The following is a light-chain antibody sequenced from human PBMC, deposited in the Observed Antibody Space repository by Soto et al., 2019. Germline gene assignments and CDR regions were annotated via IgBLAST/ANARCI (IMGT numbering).Light chain of an antibody. V-gene: IGKV1-27*01. CDR3: QNYNSAPPAGT. Sequence: DFQMTQSPSSLSASVGDRVTITCRASQGINNHLAWFQQKPGKVPKVLIYAASTLQSRVPSRFSGSGSGTDFTLTISRLQPEDVATYYCQNYNSAPPAGTVGVGTKVEIK. CDR1: QGINNH. J-gene: IGKJ4*01. CDR2: AAS.